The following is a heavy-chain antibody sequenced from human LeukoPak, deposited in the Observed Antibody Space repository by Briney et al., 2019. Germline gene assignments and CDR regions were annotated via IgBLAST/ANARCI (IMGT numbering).Heavy chain of an antibody. J-gene: IGHJ6*03. CDR1: GGSISSYY. CDR3: ARHKSVWSAFYYYYYMDV. CDR2: IYTSGST. Sequence: SETLSLTCTVSGGSISSYYWSWIRQPPGKGLEWIGFIYTSGSTNYNPSLKSRVTISVDTSKNQFSLKLRSVTAADTAVYYCARHKSVWSAFYYYYYMDVRGKGTTVTVSS. D-gene: IGHD3-3*01. V-gene: IGHV4-4*09.